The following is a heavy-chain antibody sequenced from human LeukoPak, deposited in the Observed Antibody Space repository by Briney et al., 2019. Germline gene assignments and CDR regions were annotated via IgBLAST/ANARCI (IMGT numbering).Heavy chain of an antibody. CDR1: GGSISSYY. D-gene: IGHD1-7*01. CDR3: ARPSGTTPFKRFDY. Sequence: SETLSLTCTVSGGSISSYYWSWIRQPPGKGLEWIGYIYYSGSTNYNPSLKSRVTISVDTSKNQFSLKVSSVTAADTAVYYCARPSGTTPFKRFDYWGQEALVTVSS. V-gene: IGHV4-59*12. J-gene: IGHJ4*02. CDR2: IYYSGST.